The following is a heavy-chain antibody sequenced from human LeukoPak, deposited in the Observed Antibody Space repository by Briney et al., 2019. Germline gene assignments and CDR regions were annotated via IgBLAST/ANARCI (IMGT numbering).Heavy chain of an antibody. CDR3: ATDIRSSPLGF. CDR1: GFRVTIDC. CDR2: IYAGGST. D-gene: IGHD3-9*01. V-gene: IGHV3-66*01. J-gene: IGHJ4*01. Sequence: GGSLRLSCAVSGFRVTIDCMNWVRQAPGKGLEWVSIIYAGGSTYYADSVKGRFTISRDSSNNTLFLQMSNLRADDSGLYYCATDIRSSPLGFWGHGTLVTVSS.